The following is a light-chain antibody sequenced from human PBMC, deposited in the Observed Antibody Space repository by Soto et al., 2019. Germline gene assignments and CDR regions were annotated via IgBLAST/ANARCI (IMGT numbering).Light chain of an antibody. Sequence: DIQMTQSPSSLSASVGDRVTITCQASQDIRNYLNWYQQKPGKAPKLLICDASNLETGVPSRFSGSGSGTDFIFSISSLQPEDFATYYCQQYHSLPPTFGQGTKVDIK. CDR3: QQYHSLPPT. V-gene: IGKV1-33*01. CDR1: QDIRNY. CDR2: DAS. J-gene: IGKJ1*01.